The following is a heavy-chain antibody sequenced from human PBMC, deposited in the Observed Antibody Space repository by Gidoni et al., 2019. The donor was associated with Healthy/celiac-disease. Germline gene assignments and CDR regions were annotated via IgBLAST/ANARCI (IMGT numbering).Heavy chain of an antibody. V-gene: IGHV4-34*01. J-gene: IGHJ6*03. CDR1: GWSFSGYY. Sequence: QVQLQQWGAGLLKPSETLSLTCAVYGWSFSGYYWSWIGQPPVKGREWTGELKHSGSTNYITSLKSRVTISVDTSKNQCSLKLSSVTAADTFVYYCARETGYYYYYYRAVWGKGTTVTVAS. CDR3: ARETGYYYYYYRAV. CDR2: LKHSGST.